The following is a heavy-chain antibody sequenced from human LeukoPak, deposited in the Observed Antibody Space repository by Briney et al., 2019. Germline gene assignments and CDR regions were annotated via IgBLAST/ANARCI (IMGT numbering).Heavy chain of an antibody. D-gene: IGHD1-26*01. CDR3: ARSPGPPPTNWFDP. CDR2: IIPIFGTA. Sequence: SVKVSCKASGGTFSNYVINWVRQAPGQGLEWMGGIIPIFGTANYAQKFQGRVTITADESTSTAYMEVRSLRSEGTAVYYCARSPGPPPTNWFDPWGQGTLVTVSS. V-gene: IGHV1-69*13. J-gene: IGHJ5*02. CDR1: GGTFSNYV.